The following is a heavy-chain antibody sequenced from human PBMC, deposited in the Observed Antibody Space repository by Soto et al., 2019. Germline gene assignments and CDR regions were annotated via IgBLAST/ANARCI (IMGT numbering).Heavy chain of an antibody. J-gene: IGHJ5*02. D-gene: IGHD3-10*01. CDR3: ARGFTYFTYYYGSGSYNWFDP. Sequence: QVQLQQWGAGLLKPSETLSLTCAVYGGSFSGYYWSWIRQPPGKGLEWIGEINHSGSTNYNPSLKSRVTISVDTYKNQFSLKLSSVTAADTAVYYCARGFTYFTYYYGSGSYNWFDPWGQGTLVTVSS. V-gene: IGHV4-34*01. CDR1: GGSFSGYY. CDR2: INHSGST.